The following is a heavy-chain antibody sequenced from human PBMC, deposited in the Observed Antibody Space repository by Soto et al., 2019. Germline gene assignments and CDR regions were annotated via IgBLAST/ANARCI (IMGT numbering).Heavy chain of an antibody. V-gene: IGHV1-46*01. CDR1: GYTFTSYY. D-gene: IGHD2-15*01. CDR2: INPSGGST. CDR3: ARQDMEMANWFDP. Sequence: ASVKVSCKASGYTFTSYYMHWVRQAPGQGLEWMGIINPSGGSTSYAQKFQGRVTITADESTSTAYMELSSLRSEDTAVYYCARQDMEMANWFDPWGQGTLVTVSS. J-gene: IGHJ5*02.